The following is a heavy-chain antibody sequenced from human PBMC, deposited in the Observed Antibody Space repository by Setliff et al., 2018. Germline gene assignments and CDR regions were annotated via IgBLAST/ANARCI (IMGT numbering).Heavy chain of an antibody. J-gene: IGHJ4*02. D-gene: IGHD3-22*01. CDR2: MYHSGNT. CDR1: GGSITDRNW. CDR3: ARQPEGGYYDSSGYYGMAPYYFDY. Sequence: SETLSLTCALSGGSITDRNWWNWVRQPPGKGLEWIGEMYHSGNTYYNPSLKSRVTISVDTSKNQFSLKLSSVTAADTAVYYCARQPEGGYYDSSGYYGMAPYYFDYWGQGTLVTVSS. V-gene: IGHV4-4*02.